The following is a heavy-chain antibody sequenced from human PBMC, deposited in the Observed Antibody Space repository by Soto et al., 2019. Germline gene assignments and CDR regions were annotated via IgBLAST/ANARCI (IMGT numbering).Heavy chain of an antibody. J-gene: IGHJ6*02. CDR2: IYYSRGT. V-gene: IGHV4-30-4*01. CDR3: ARDHYVYDILTGYGYYYGMDV. Sequence: QVQLQESGPGLVKPSQTLSLTCTVSGGSISSGDYYWSWIRQPPGKGLEWIGYIYYSRGTYYNPSLKRRVTISVDTSKNPFSLKLSSVTAADTAVYYCARDHYVYDILTGYGYYYGMDVWGQGTTVSVSS. CDR1: GGSISSGDYY. D-gene: IGHD3-9*01.